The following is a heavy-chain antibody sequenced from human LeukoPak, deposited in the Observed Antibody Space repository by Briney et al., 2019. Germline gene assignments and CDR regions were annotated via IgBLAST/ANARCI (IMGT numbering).Heavy chain of an antibody. CDR1: GFTVSSNY. CDR2: IYSGGST. J-gene: IGHJ3*02. V-gene: IGHV3-66*01. Sequence: SGGSLRLSCAASGFTVSSNYMSWVRQAPGKGLEWVSVIYSGGSTYYADSVKGRFTISRDNSKNTLYLQMNSLRAEDTAVYYCARVLWFGEDDAFDIWGQGTMVTVSS. D-gene: IGHD3-10*01. CDR3: ARVLWFGEDDAFDI.